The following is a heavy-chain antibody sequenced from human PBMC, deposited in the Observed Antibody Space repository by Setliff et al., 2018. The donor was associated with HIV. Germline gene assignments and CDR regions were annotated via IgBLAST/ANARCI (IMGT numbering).Heavy chain of an antibody. Sequence: PSETLSLTCTVSGGSISGFHWSWIRQSPGKGLEWIGYIYTGGSTNYNPSLKSRVTISVDTSKSQFSLKLNSVTAADTAVYFCARAREGWKPFAFDYWGQGALVTVS. V-gene: IGHV4-4*08. CDR3: ARAREGWKPFAFDY. CDR1: GGSISGFH. CDR2: IYTGGST. D-gene: IGHD1-1*01. J-gene: IGHJ4*02.